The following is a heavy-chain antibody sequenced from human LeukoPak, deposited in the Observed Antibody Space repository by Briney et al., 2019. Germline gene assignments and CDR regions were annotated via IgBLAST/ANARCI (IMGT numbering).Heavy chain of an antibody. J-gene: IGHJ5*02. CDR1: GGSISSRSYW. Sequence: SETLSLTCTVSGGSISSRSYWWTWIRQPPGKGLEWIGSLDYSGKIDNNSSLKRRVTMSVDTSKNQFSLKLSSVTAADTAVYYCASTNGIFGVVIWGTTGGWFDPWGQGTLVTVSS. CDR2: LDYSGKI. V-gene: IGHV4-39*07. CDR3: ASTNGIFGVVIWGTTGGWFDP. D-gene: IGHD3-3*01.